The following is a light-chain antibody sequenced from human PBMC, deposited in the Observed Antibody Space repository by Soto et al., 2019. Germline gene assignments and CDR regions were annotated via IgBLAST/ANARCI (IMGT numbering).Light chain of an antibody. V-gene: IGLV1-47*01. J-gene: IGLJ3*02. CDR2: RNN. CDR3: AAWDDSLSGPRV. CDR1: SSNIGSNY. Sequence: QTVVTQPPSASGTPGQRVTISCSGSSSNIGSNYVYWYQQLPGTAPKLLIYRNNQRPSGVPDRFSGSKSGTSASLAISGLRPEDEADYYCAAWDDSLSGPRVFGGGTKLTVL.